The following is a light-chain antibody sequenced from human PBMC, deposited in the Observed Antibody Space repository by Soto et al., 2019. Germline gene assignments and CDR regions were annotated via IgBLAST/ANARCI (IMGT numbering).Light chain of an antibody. Sequence: QSALTQPASVSGSPGQSITISCTGTSSDVGGYNYVSWFQQHPGKAPKLLIYDVINRPSGVSDRFSASKTGNAASLTISGRQAEDEASYYCSSYTRSNTLVFGGGTQLTVL. V-gene: IGLV2-14*01. CDR1: SSDVGGYNY. J-gene: IGLJ7*01. CDR2: DVI. CDR3: SSYTRSNTLV.